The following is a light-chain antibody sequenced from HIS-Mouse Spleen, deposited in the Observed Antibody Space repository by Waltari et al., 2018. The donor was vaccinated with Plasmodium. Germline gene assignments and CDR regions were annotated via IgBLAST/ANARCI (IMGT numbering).Light chain of an antibody. CDR3: YSTDSSGNHRV. CDR1: KLGDNY. CDR2: EDS. Sequence: SYELTQPPSVSVSPGQTASITCSGDKLGDNYACWYQQKPGQSPVLVIYEDSKRPSGIPERFSGSSSGTMATLTISGAQVEDEADYYCYSTDSSGNHRVFGGGTKLTVL. V-gene: IGLV3-10*01. J-gene: IGLJ3*02.